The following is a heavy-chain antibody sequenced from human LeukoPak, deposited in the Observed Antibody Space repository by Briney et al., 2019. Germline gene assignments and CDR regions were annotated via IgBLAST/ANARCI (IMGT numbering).Heavy chain of an antibody. Sequence: GGSLRLSCAASGFTLSRYSMNWVRQAPGKGLEWVSSISSGSGYIYYAGSVKGRFTISRDNAKNSLYLQMNSLRAEDTAVYYCARDSGECCSGGSCSNFDYWGQGTLVTVSS. J-gene: IGHJ4*02. CDR1: GFTLSRYS. CDR2: ISSGSGYI. D-gene: IGHD2-15*01. V-gene: IGHV3-21*01. CDR3: ARDSGECCSGGSCSNFDY.